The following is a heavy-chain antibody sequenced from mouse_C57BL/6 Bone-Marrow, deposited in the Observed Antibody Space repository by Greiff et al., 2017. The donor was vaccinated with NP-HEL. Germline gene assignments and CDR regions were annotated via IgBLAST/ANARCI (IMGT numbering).Heavy chain of an antibody. J-gene: IGHJ3*01. CDR1: GFTFSSYG. D-gene: IGHD2-1*01. CDR3: ARLLP. V-gene: IGHV5-6*02. CDR2: ISSGGSYT. Sequence: DVKLVESGGDLVKPGGSLKLSCAASGFTFSSYGMSWVRQTPDKRLEWVATISSGGSYTYYPDSVKGRFTISRDNAKNTLYLQMSSLKSEDTAMYYCARLLPWGQGTLVTVSA.